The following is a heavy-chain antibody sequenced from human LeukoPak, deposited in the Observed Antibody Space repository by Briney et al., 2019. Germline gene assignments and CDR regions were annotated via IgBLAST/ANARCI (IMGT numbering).Heavy chain of an antibody. CDR3: AKVKWKLIGYFDY. CDR2: LTGDGNT. D-gene: IGHD1-20*01. CDR1: GFIFSSDA. Sequence: PGGSLRLSCAASGFIFSSDAMNWVRQAPGKGLEWVSVLTGDGNTYYADSVKGRFTNSRDDSKNTLFLQMNSLRAEDTAVYFCAKVKWKLIGYFDYWGQGTLVTVSS. J-gene: IGHJ4*02. V-gene: IGHV3-23*01.